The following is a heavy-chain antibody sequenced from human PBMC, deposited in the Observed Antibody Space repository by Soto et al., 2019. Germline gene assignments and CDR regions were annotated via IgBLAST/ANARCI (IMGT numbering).Heavy chain of an antibody. CDR1: GFTFNSYG. D-gene: IGHD1-26*01. Sequence: PGGSLRLSCAASGFTFNSYGMHWVRQGPGNGLEWVAFISYDSTKTYYADSEKGRFTISRDNSNSALYVQMNSLTGEDTAVYYCARTRSAWSDFHYYSLDVWGQGTTVTVSS. V-gene: IGHV3-30*03. J-gene: IGHJ6*02. CDR3: ARTRSAWSDFHYYSLDV. CDR2: ISYDSTKT.